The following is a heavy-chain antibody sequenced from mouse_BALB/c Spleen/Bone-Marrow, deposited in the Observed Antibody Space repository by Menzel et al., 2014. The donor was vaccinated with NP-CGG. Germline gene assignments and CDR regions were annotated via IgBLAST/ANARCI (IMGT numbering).Heavy chain of an antibody. D-gene: IGHD1-1*01. CDR2: IWAGGNT. V-gene: IGHV2-9*02. CDR3: ASSYYGTSQFAY. J-gene: IGHJ3*01. CDR1: GFSLXSYG. Sequence: VQGVESGPGLVAPSQSLSITCTVSGFSLXSYGVHWVRQPPGKGLEWLGVIWAGGNTIYNSALRSRLSINKDNSKSHVFLKMNSLQTDDTAMYSCASSYYGTSQFAYWGQGTLVTVSA.